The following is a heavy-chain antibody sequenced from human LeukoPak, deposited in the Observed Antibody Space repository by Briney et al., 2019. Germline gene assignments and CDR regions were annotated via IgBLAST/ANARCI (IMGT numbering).Heavy chain of an antibody. CDR3: AKDFNYYGSGSNAFDI. Sequence: PGGSLRLSCAASGFTFSSYGMHWVRQAPGKGLEWVAFIRYDGSNKYYADSVKGRFTISRDNSKNTLYLQMNSLRAEDTAVYYCAKDFNYYGSGSNAFDIWGQGTMVTVSS. V-gene: IGHV3-30*02. CDR2: IRYDGSNK. D-gene: IGHD3-10*01. J-gene: IGHJ3*02. CDR1: GFTFSSYG.